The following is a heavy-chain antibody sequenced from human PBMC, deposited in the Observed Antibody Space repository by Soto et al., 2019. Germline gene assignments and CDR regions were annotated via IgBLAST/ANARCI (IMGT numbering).Heavy chain of an antibody. V-gene: IGHV4-30-2*01. J-gene: IGHJ4*02. CDR1: GGSISSGTFS. D-gene: IGHD3-16*01. Sequence: SETLSLTCAVSGGSISSGTFSWTWIRQPPGKGLEFIGSIYYTGGTYYNPSLKSRVTISLDRSKNQFSLNLSSVAAADTAMYYCAKGRAARGPGLYYFDYWGQGTLVTVSS. CDR2: IYYTGGT. CDR3: AKGRAARGPGLYYFDY.